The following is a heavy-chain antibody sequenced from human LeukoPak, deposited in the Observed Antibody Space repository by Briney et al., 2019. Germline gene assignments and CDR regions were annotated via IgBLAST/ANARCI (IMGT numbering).Heavy chain of an antibody. D-gene: IGHD4-23*01. V-gene: IGHV4-34*01. CDR1: GGSFSGYY. CDR3: ARNSVVFPFDY. J-gene: IGHJ4*02. CDR2: INHSGST. Sequence: PSETLSLTCAVYGGSFSGYYWSWIRQPPGKGLEWIGEINHSGSTNYNPSLKSRVTISVDTSKNQFSLKLSSVTAADTAAYYCARNSVVFPFDYWGQGTLVTVSS.